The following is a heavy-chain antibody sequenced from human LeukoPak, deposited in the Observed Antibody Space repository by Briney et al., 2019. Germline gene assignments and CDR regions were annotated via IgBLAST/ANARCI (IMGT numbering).Heavy chain of an antibody. J-gene: IGHJ4*02. Sequence: GGSLRLSCAASGFTFSSYAMSWVRQAPGKGLEWVSAISGSGGSTYYAGSVKGRFTISRDNSKNTLYLQMNSLRAEDTAVYYCAKETAIVVVTYYFDYWGQGTLVTVSS. CDR3: AKETAIVVVTYYFDY. V-gene: IGHV3-23*01. D-gene: IGHD3-22*01. CDR1: GFTFSSYA. CDR2: ISGSGGST.